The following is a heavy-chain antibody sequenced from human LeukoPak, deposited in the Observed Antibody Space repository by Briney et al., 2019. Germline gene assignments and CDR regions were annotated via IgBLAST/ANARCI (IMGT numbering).Heavy chain of an antibody. CDR2: ISDSGYST. CDR3: AKSPGTTVTTTAFDF. Sequence: PGGSLCLMCAAPGFSFSIYAMSWFRQAPGKGLEWVSVISDSGYSTYYADSVKGRFAILRDNSKNTLFMQMNSLRAEDTAVYYCAKSPGTTVTTTAFDFWGEGTTVTVSS. V-gene: IGHV3-23*01. D-gene: IGHD4-17*01. J-gene: IGHJ4*01. CDR1: GFSFSIYA.